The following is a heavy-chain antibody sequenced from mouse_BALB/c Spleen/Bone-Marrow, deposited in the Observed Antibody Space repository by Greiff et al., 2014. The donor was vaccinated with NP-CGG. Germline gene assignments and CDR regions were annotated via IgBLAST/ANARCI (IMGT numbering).Heavy chain of an antibody. CDR1: GFNIKDYY. V-gene: IGHV14-4*02. CDR3: NVRGDYDFDYFGY. J-gene: IGHJ2*01. CDR2: IDPENGDT. Sequence: EVQLQQSGAELVRSGASVKLSCTASGFNIKDYYMHWVKQRPEQGLEWIGWIDPENGDTEYAPKFQGKATMTADTSSNTAYLQLSSLTSEDTAVYYCNVRGDYDFDYFGYWGQGTTLTVSS. D-gene: IGHD2-4*01.